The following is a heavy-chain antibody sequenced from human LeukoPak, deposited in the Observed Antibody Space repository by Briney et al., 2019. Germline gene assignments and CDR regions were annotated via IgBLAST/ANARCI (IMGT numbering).Heavy chain of an antibody. D-gene: IGHD6-13*01. CDR3: AKAGYSASWHDY. V-gene: IGHV3-48*01. CDR1: GFTFSTYS. Sequence: GGSLRLSCTVSGFTFSTYSMNWVRQAPGKGLEWVSYISTSSSTIYYADSVKGRFTISRDNAKNSLYLQMHSLRAEDTAVYYCAKAGYSASWHDYWGQGTLVTVSS. J-gene: IGHJ4*02. CDR2: ISTSSSTI.